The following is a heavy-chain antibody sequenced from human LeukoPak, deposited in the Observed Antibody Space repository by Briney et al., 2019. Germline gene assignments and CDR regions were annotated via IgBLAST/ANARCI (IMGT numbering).Heavy chain of an antibody. CDR3: ARDRGYCSSTSCYRADAFDI. J-gene: IGHJ3*02. D-gene: IGHD2-2*03. CDR2: IYYSGST. CDR1: GGSISRYY. Sequence: SETLSLTCTVSGGSISRYYWSWIRQPPGKGLEWIGYIYYSGSTNYNPSLKSRVTISVDTSKNQFSLKLSSVTAADTAVYYCARDRGYCSSTSCYRADAFDIWGQGTMVTVSS. V-gene: IGHV4-59*01.